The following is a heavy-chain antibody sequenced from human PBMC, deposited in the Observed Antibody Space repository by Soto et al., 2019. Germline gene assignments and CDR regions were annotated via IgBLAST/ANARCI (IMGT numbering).Heavy chain of an antibody. CDR1: GYTFTSYA. V-gene: IGHV1-3*01. Sequence: ASVKVSCKASGYTFTSYAMHWVRQAPGQRLEWMGWINAGNGNTKYSQKFQGRVTITRDTSASTAYMELSSLRSEDTAVYYCARGGRPPYSLPGFDPWGQGTLVAVSS. D-gene: IGHD1-26*01. CDR3: ARGGRPPYSLPGFDP. J-gene: IGHJ5*02. CDR2: INAGNGNT.